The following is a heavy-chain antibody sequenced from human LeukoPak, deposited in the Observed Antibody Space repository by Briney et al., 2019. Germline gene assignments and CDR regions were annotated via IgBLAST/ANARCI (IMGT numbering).Heavy chain of an antibody. CDR2: TSDSGVDT. CDR1: GFTFSSYA. J-gene: IGHJ4*02. Sequence: GGSLRLSCAASGFTFSSYAMSWVRQAPGRGLEWVSVTSDSGVDTSYGDSGKGRFTISRDNSKNTLYLQMNSLRAEDTAVYYCAKTDCTSSSCYTIESWGQGTLVTVSS. CDR3: AKTDCTSSSCYTIES. V-gene: IGHV3-23*01. D-gene: IGHD2-2*02.